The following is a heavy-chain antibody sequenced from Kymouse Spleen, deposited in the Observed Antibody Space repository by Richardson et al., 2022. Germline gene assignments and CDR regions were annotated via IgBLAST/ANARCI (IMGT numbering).Heavy chain of an antibody. Sequence: EVQLVESGGGLVQPGRSLRLSCAASGFTFDDYAMHWVRQAPGKGLEWVSGISWNSGSIGYADSVKGRFTISRDNAKNSLYLQMNSLRAEDTALYYCAKDRRNWNYLTTGAREPWSPSPQ. CDR1: GFTFDDYA. CDR2: ISWNSGSI. J-gene: IGHJ4*02. V-gene: IGHV3-9*01. D-gene: IGHD1-7*01. CDR3: AKDRRNWNYLTT.